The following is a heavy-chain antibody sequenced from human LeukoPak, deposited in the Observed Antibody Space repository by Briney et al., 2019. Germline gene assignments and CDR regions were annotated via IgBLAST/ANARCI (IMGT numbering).Heavy chain of an antibody. CDR3: ARDGEAAGNMDH. CDR1: GFTLSSYN. CDR2: ISRSSNII. Sequence: ESLRLSCAASGFTLSSYNMDWVRQAPGKGLEWVSYISRSSNIIYYTDSVKGRFTISRDNTKNSLYLQMNSLRADDTAVYYCARDGEAAGNMDHWGQGILVTVSS. V-gene: IGHV3-48*04. D-gene: IGHD6-13*01. J-gene: IGHJ4*02.